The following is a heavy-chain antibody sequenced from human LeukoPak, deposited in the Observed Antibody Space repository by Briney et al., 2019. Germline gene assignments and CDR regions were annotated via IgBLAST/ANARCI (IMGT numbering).Heavy chain of an antibody. D-gene: IGHD3-22*01. V-gene: IGHV3-23*01. Sequence: GGSLRLSCAASGFTFSSYGMSWVRQAPGKGLEWLSAISGSGGSTYYADSVKGRFTISRDNSKNTLYLQMNSLRAEDTAVYYCAKENYDSSGYYLGVDYWGQGTLVTVSS. CDR1: GFTFSSYG. CDR3: AKENYDSSGYYLGVDY. CDR2: ISGSGGST. J-gene: IGHJ4*02.